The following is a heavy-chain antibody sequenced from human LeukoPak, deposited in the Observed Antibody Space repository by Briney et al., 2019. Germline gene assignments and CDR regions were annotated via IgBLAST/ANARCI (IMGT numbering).Heavy chain of an antibody. CDR1: GGSISSYY. J-gene: IGHJ4*02. D-gene: IGHD1-26*01. V-gene: IGHV4-59*01. CDR2: IYYSGST. CDR3: ARDSGSYSYFDY. Sequence: SETLSLTCTVSGGSISSYYWSWIRQPPGKGLEWIGYIYYSGSTNYNPTLKSRVTISVDTSKNQFSLKLSSVTAADTAVYYCARDSGSYSYFDYWGQGTLVTVSS.